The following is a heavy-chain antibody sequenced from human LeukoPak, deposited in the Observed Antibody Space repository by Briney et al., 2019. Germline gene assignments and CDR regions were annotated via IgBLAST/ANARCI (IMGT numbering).Heavy chain of an antibody. CDR2: ISSSSSYI. V-gene: IGHV3-21*01. CDR3: ARVGAAAGTDY. J-gene: IGHJ4*02. CDR1: GFTFSSYS. D-gene: IGHD6-13*01. Sequence: GGSLRLSCAASGFTFSSYSMNWVRQAPGKGLEWVSSISSSSSYIYYADSVKGRFTISRDNAKTSLYLQMNSLRAEDTAVYYCARVGAAAGTDYWGQGTLVTVSS.